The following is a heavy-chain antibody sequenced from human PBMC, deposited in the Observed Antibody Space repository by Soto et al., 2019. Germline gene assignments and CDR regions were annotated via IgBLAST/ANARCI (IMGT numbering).Heavy chain of an antibody. CDR2: IDWDDDK. Sequence: SGPTLVNPTQTLTLTCTFSGFSLSTSGMRVSWIRQPPGKALEWLARIDWDDDKFYNTSLRTRLTISKDSSKNQVVLAMTNMDPVDTATYYCARMFHCSGGTCPFDYWGQGALVTVSS. J-gene: IGHJ4*02. CDR3: ARMFHCSGGTCPFDY. V-gene: IGHV2-70*04. D-gene: IGHD2-15*01. CDR1: GFSLSTSGMR.